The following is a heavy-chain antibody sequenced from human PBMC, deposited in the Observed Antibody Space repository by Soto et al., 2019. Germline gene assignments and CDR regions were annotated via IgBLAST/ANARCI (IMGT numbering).Heavy chain of an antibody. D-gene: IGHD6-13*01. J-gene: IGHJ6*02. CDR1: GYTFNGYY. CDR2: INPNSGGT. V-gene: IGHV1-2*04. CDR3: ARDRTIAAAGLYYYYGMDV. Sequence: ETSVKVSCKASGYTFNGYYMHWVRQAHGQRLEWMGWINPNSGGTNYAQKFQGWVTMTRDTSISTAYMELSRLRSDDTAVYYCARDRTIAAAGLYYYYGMDVWGQGTTVTVSS.